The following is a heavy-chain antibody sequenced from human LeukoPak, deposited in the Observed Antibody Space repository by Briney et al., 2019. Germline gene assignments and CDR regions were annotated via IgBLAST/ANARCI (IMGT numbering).Heavy chain of an antibody. D-gene: IGHD6-19*01. V-gene: IGHV3-30*18. CDR3: AKESSGWYGGYFDY. CDR1: GFTFSSYG. Sequence: GRSLRLSCAASGFTFSSYGMHWVRQAPGQGLELVAVISYDGSNKYYSDSVKGRFTIFRDNSKNTLYLQMNSLRAEGTAVYYCAKESSGWYGGYFDYWGQGTLVTVSS. J-gene: IGHJ4*02. CDR2: ISYDGSNK.